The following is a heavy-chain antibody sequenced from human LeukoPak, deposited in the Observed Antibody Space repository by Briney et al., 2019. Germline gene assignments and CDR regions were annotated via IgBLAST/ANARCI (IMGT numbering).Heavy chain of an antibody. J-gene: IGHJ6*02. V-gene: IGHV4-34*01. CDR2: INHSGST. CDR3: ASSTSTSLGGAVYYYAMDV. CDR1: GGSFSGYY. D-gene: IGHD2/OR15-2a*01. Sequence: SETLSLTCAVYGGSFSGYYWSWIRQPPGKGLEWIGEINHSGSTNYNPSLKSRVSISVDTSKNQFSLRLSSVTAADTAMYYCASSTSTSLGGAVYYYAMDVWGQGTTVTVSS.